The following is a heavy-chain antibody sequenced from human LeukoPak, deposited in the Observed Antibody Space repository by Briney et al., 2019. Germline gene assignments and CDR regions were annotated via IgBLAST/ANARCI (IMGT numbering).Heavy chain of an antibody. Sequence: PGGSLRLSCAASEFTFHHYAIHWVRQVPGKGLEWVSGINWNSASIGYADSVKGRFTISRDNAKNSVFLQMDSLRAEDTALYYCAKDKAPLYSGYDWDLDFWGQGTLVTVSS. CDR2: INWNSASI. J-gene: IGHJ4*02. D-gene: IGHD5-12*01. CDR1: EFTFHHYA. V-gene: IGHV3-9*01. CDR3: AKDKAPLYSGYDWDLDF.